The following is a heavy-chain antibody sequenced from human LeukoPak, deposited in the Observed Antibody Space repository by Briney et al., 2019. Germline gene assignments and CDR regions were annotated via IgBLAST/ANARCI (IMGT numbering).Heavy chain of an antibody. CDR3: AKGPLWFGELSRERVGPGRWFDP. V-gene: IGHV3-30*18. Sequence: GGSLRLSCAASGFTFTSYGMHWVRQPPGKGPEWVAVISYDGSNKYYADSVKGRFTISRDNSKNTLYLQMNSLRAEDTAVYYCAKGPLWFGELSRERVGPGRWFDPWGQGTLVTVSS. CDR1: GFTFTSYG. J-gene: IGHJ5*02. CDR2: ISYDGSNK. D-gene: IGHD3-10*01.